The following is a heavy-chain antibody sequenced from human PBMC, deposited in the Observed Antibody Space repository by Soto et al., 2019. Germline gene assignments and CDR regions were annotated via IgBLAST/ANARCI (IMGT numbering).Heavy chain of an antibody. Sequence: QVQLVQSGAEVKKPGSSVKVSCKASGGTFSSYAISWVRQAPGQGLEWMGGIIPIFGTANYAQKFQGRVKITADASTSTDYMELSSLRSEDTAVYSCARDKGSSGWYEGFDYWGQGTLVTVSS. CDR2: IIPIFGTA. J-gene: IGHJ4*02. CDR3: ARDKGSSGWYEGFDY. D-gene: IGHD6-19*01. V-gene: IGHV1-69*12. CDR1: GGTFSSYA.